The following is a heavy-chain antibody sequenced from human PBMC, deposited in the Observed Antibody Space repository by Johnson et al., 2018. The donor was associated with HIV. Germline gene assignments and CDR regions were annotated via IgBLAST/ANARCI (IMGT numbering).Heavy chain of an antibody. CDR1: GFTFSSYA. D-gene: IGHD6-6*01. CDR2: ISYDGSNK. CDR3: AEAHDAFDI. V-gene: IGHV3-30*04. Sequence: QVQLVESGGGVVQPGRSLRLSCAASGFTFSSYAMHWVRQAPGKGLEWVAVISYDGSNKYYADAVKGRVTISRYNSKNTLHLQMNSLRAEDTAVYYCAEAHDAFDILGQGTMVTVSS. J-gene: IGHJ3*02.